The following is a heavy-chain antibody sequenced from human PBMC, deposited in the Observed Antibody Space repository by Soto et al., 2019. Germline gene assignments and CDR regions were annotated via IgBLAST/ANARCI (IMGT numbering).Heavy chain of an antibody. CDR3: ARVPSDYYDSSGHFDY. Sequence: GGSLRLSCAASGFTFSSYAMHWVRQAPGKGLEWVAVISYDGSNKYYADSVKGRFTISRDNSKNTLYLQMNSLRAGDTAVYYCARVPSDYYDSSGHFDYWGQGTLVTVSS. V-gene: IGHV3-30-3*01. CDR2: ISYDGSNK. CDR1: GFTFSSYA. D-gene: IGHD3-22*01. J-gene: IGHJ4*02.